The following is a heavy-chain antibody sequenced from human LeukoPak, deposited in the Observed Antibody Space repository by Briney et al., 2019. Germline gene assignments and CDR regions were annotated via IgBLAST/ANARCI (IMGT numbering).Heavy chain of an antibody. CDR1: GYTFTSYG. CDR3: ARGTTVTPLSYYYMDV. D-gene: IGHD4-11*01. Sequence: GASVKVSCKAFGYTFTSYGISWVRQAPGQGLEWMGWISGYNGNTNYAQKLQGRVTMTTDAPTSTAYMELRSLKSDDTAVYYCARGTTVTPLSYYYMDVWGKGTTVIVSS. V-gene: IGHV1-18*01. CDR2: ISGYNGNT. J-gene: IGHJ6*03.